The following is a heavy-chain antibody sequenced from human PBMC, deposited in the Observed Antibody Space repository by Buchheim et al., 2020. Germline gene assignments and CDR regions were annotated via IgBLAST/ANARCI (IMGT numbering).Heavy chain of an antibody. J-gene: IGHJ4*02. V-gene: IGHV3-74*01. D-gene: IGHD3-22*01. CDR2: INRDGSST. CDR3: ASDSYSDSSVAFDF. CDR1: GFSLSYYW. Sequence: EVQLVESGGGLVQPGGSLRLSCAASGFSLSYYWMHWVRQAPGKGLVWVSRINRDGSSTNYADSVKGRFTISSDNAKNTLYLQMNSLRAEDMGVYYCASDSYSDSSVAFDFWGPGTL.